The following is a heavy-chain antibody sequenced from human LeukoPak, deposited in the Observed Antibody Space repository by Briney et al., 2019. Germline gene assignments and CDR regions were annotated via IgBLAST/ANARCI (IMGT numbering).Heavy chain of an antibody. D-gene: IGHD1-26*01. CDR3: ARDVGDGMDV. CDR2: IYYSGIT. V-gene: IGHV4-59*01. CDR1: GGSISSYY. J-gene: IGHJ6*04. Sequence: SETLSLTCTVSGGSISSYYWSWIRQPPGHGLEWIGYIYYSGITNYNPSPNSPVTISVDTYKNQFSLKLSSVTAADTAVYYCARDVGDGMDVWGKGTTVTVSS.